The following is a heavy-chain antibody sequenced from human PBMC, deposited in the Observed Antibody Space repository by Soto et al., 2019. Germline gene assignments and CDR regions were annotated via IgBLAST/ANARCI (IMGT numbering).Heavy chain of an antibody. CDR2: IKPDSGGT. J-gene: IGHJ4*02. CDR3: AAVTGGVTLDY. CDR1: GYSFTGHY. D-gene: IGHD6-19*01. Sequence: QVQLVQSGAAVKKPGASVKVSCKASGYSFTGHYLHWVRQAPGQGLEWMGWIKPDSGGTSYAQRFQGRVTMTRDTSISTAYMELNRLTSDDTAVYYCAAVTGGVTLDYWGQGTLVTVSP. V-gene: IGHV1-2*02.